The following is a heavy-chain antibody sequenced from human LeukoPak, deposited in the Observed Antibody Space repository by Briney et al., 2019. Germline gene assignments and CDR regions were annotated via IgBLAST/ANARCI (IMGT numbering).Heavy chain of an antibody. CDR3: ARPSLVGATMSGFDY. CDR2: VTGHGGST. J-gene: IGHJ4*02. CDR1: GFTFNSFA. V-gene: IGHV3-23*01. Sequence: GGSLRLSCAASGFTFNSFAMNWVRQTPGKGLEWVSSVTGHGGSTYIADSVRGRFTISRDNSKNTLYLQMNSLRAEDTAVYYCARPSLVGATMSGFDYWGQGTLVTVSS. D-gene: IGHD1-26*01.